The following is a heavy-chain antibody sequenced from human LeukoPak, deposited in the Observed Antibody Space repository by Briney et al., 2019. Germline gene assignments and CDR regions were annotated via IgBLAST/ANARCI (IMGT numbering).Heavy chain of an antibody. Sequence: SETLSLTCTVSGGSISSYYWSWVRQPPGKGLEWIGYIYYSGSTNYNPSLKSRVTISVDTSKNQFSLKLSSVTAADTAVYYCARDLPYGAIDYWGQGTLVTVSS. J-gene: IGHJ4*02. V-gene: IGHV4-59*01. CDR3: ARDLPYGAIDY. CDR1: GGSISSYY. CDR2: IYYSGST. D-gene: IGHD4/OR15-4a*01.